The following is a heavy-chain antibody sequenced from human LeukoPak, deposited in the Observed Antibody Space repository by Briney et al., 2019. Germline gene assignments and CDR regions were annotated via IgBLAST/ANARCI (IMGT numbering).Heavy chain of an antibody. CDR1: GYTFTGYY. CDR3: ARVTKTGAPPIGI. V-gene: IGHV1-2*02. CDR2: INPNSGGT. J-gene: IGHJ3*02. Sequence: GASVKVSCKASGYTFTGYYMHWVRQAPGQGLEWMGWINPNSGGTSYAQNFQGRVTMTRDTSISTAYMELSGLRSDDTAMYYCARVTKTGAPPIGIWGQGTMATVSS. D-gene: IGHD1-1*01.